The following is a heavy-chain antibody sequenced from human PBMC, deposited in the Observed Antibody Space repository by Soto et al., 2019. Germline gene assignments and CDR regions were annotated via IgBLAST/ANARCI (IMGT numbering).Heavy chain of an antibody. CDR1: GFTFSSYG. V-gene: IGHV3-33*01. J-gene: IGHJ6*02. Sequence: GGSLRLSCAASGFTFSSYGMHWVRQAPGKGLEWVAVIWYDGSNKYYADSVKGRFTISRDNSKNTLYLQMNSLGAEDTAVYYCARAEDYYDSSDYPRGGMDVWGQGTTVTVS. CDR2: IWYDGSNK. CDR3: ARAEDYYDSSDYPRGGMDV. D-gene: IGHD3-22*01.